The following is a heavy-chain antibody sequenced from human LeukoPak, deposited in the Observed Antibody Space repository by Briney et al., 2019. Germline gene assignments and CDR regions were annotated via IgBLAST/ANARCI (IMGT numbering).Heavy chain of an antibody. Sequence: ASVKVSCKASGYTFTGYYMYWVRQAPGQGLEWMGWINPNSGGTDYAQKVQGRVTMTRDTSISTAYMELSRLRSDDTAVYYCARAVRSWYYSDYWGQGTLVTVSS. CDR1: GYTFTGYY. V-gene: IGHV1-2*02. J-gene: IGHJ4*02. D-gene: IGHD6-13*01. CDR3: ARAVRSWYYSDY. CDR2: INPNSGGT.